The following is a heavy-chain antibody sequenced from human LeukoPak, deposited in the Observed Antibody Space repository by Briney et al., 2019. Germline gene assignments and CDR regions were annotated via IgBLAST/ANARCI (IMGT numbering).Heavy chain of an antibody. J-gene: IGHJ5*02. D-gene: IGHD2-15*01. CDR2: INPNSGGT. Sequence: ASVKVSCKASGYTFTGYYMHWVRQAPGQGLEWMGWINPNSGGTNYAQKFQGRVTMTRDTSISTVYMELRRLRYDDTAAYYCARGRLEYCSGGTCYSGRNWFDPWGQGTLVTVSS. CDR1: GYTFTGYY. CDR3: ARGRLEYCSGGTCYSGRNWFDP. V-gene: IGHV1-2*02.